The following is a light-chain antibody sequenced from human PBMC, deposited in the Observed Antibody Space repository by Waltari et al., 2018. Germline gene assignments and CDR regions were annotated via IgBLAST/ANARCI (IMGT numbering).Light chain of an antibody. V-gene: IGLV2-14*01. J-gene: IGLJ3*02. CDR1: SRDVGFYNY. Sequence: QSALPQPASVSGSPGQSITIPCTGTSRDVGFYNYVPWYQQHPGKAPKLIIYDVSERPSGVSDRFSGSKSGNTASLTISGLQAEDEADYYCNSYAGSSSWVFGGGTKLTVL. CDR3: NSYAGSSSWV. CDR2: DVS.